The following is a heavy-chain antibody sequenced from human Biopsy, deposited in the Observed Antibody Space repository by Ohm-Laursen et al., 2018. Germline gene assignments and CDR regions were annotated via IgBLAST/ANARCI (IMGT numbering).Heavy chain of an antibody. J-gene: IGHJ5*02. D-gene: IGHD3-22*01. V-gene: IGHV1-2*02. CDR1: GYTFTGYY. Sequence: GASVKVSCKASGYTFTGYYMHWVRQAPGQGLEWMGWINAKTGDTNYAQKFQGRVTMTRDTSISTAYVELSRLRSDDTAVYYCTRGGYYYDSLAYYYWFDPWGQGTLVTVSS. CDR3: TRGGYYYDSLAYYYWFDP. CDR2: INAKTGDT.